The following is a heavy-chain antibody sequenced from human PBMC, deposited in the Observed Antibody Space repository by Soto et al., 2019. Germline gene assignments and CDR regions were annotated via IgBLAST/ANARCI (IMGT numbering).Heavy chain of an antibody. J-gene: IGHJ4*02. V-gene: IGHV4-4*07. CDR2: ISTSGST. Sequence: QVQLQESGPGLVKPSETLSLTCTVSGGSLSSYYWSWIRQPAGNGLEWIWRISTSGSTNYTPSLKSRVTMSVDTYKNQCSLRLSYVTAADTAVYYCARGSCRSSRCYGFDYWGQGTLVTVSS. CDR1: GGSLSSYY. D-gene: IGHD2-2*01. CDR3: ARGSCRSSRCYGFDY.